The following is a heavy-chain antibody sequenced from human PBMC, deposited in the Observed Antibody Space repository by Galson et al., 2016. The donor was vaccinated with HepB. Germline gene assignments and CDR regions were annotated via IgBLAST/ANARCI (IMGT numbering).Heavy chain of an antibody. D-gene: IGHD1-26*01. J-gene: IGHJ4*02. CDR2: IKQDGGEK. CDR3: ERVDGSFDY. CDR1: GFMFRHYW. Sequence: SLRLSCAASGFMFRHYWMSWVRQAPGKGLEWVALIKQDGGEKNYLDPVKGRFTISGDNTENSLFLQMDSLSAEDSAVYYCERVDGSFDYWGQGTLVTVSS. V-gene: IGHV3-7*03.